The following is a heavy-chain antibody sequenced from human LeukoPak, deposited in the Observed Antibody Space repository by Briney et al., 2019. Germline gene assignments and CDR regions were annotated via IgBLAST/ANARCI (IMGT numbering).Heavy chain of an antibody. J-gene: IGHJ4*02. V-gene: IGHV1-18*01. CDR3: ARGLYYYDSSGYYYFDY. CDR2: ISAYNGNT. D-gene: IGHD3-22*01. Sequence: ASVKVSCKASGYTFTSYGISRVRQAPGQGIEWMVWISAYNGNTNYAQKLQGRVTMTTDTSTSTAYMELRSLRSDDTAVYYCARGLYYYDSSGYYYFDYWGQGTLVTVSS. CDR1: GYTFTSYG.